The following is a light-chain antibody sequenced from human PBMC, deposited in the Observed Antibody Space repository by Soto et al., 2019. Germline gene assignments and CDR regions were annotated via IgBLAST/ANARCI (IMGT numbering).Light chain of an antibody. CDR3: QQYGSSALT. J-gene: IGKJ4*01. Sequence: EIVMTQSPATLAVSPGERATLSCRASQSVSSNLAWYQQKPGQAPRLLIYDASTRATGMPARFSGSESGTDFTLTIYRLEPEDSAVYYCQQYGSSALTFGGGTKV. CDR1: QSVSSN. CDR2: DAS. V-gene: IGKV3-15*01.